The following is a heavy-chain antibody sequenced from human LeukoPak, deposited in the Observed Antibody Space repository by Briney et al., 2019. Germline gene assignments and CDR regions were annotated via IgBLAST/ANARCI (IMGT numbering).Heavy chain of an antibody. D-gene: IGHD5-18*01. Sequence: ASVKISCKASGYTFTSHYMYWVRQAPGQGLEWMGVIHPSGSSTNYAQKFQGRLTMTKDKSTSTVYIELDSLTSDDTAVYYCARIDMGIAMVTNYLDHWGQGTLVIVSS. J-gene: IGHJ4*02. V-gene: IGHV1-46*01. CDR1: GYTFTSHY. CDR3: ARIDMGIAMVTNYLDH. CDR2: IHPSGSST.